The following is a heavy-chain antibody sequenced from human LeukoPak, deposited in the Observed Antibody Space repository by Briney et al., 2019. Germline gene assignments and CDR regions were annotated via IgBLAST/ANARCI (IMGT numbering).Heavy chain of an antibody. J-gene: IGHJ4*02. CDR3: ARDRGVVVAATDY. CDR2: SYHSGRP. CDR1: GYSISSGYY. Sequence: SETLSLTCTVSGYSISSGYYWGWIRQTPGKAMEWIVGSYHSGRPYYNPSLKSRVPISVDTSKNQFSLKLSSVTAADTAVYYCARDRGVVVAATDYWGQGTLVTVSS. V-gene: IGHV4-38-2*02. D-gene: IGHD2-15*01.